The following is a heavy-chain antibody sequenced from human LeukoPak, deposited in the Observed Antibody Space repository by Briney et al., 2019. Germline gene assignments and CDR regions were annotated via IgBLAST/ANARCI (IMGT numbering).Heavy chain of an antibody. CDR2: IYDSGST. D-gene: IGHD4-23*01. CDR1: GGSISSSYYY. Sequence: PSETLSLTCTVSGGSISSSYYYWGWIRQPPGTGLEWIGSIYDSGSTYYNPSLKSRVTISVDTSKNQFSLKLSSVTAADTAVYYCARAQATVDGYWYFDLWGRGTLVTVSS. V-gene: IGHV4-39*01. J-gene: IGHJ2*01. CDR3: ARAQATVDGYWYFDL.